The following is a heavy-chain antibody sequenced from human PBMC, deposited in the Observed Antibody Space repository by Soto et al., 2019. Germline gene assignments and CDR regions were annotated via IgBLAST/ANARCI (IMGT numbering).Heavy chain of an antibody. CDR3: SGGVLGPYYYYGMDV. D-gene: IGHD3-16*01. CDR2: IIPIFGTA. V-gene: IGHV1-69*01. J-gene: IGHJ6*02. Sequence: VKVSCKASGGTFSSYAISWVRQAPGQGLEWMGGIIPIFGTANYAQKFQGRVTITADESTSTAYMELSSLRSEDTAVYYCSGGVLGPYYYYGMDVWGQGTTVTVSS. CDR1: GGTFSSYA.